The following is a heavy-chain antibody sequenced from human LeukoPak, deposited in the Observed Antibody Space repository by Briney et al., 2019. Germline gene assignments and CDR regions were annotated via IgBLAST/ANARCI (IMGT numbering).Heavy chain of an antibody. CDR3: AEQGHFDWLSSIYYYGMDV. CDR2: ISGSGGST. Sequence: GGSLRLSCAASGFTFSSYAMSWVRQAPGKGLEWVSAISGSGGSTYYADSVKGRFTISRDNSKNTLYLQMNSLRAEDTAVYYCAEQGHFDWLSSIYYYGMDVWGQGTTVTVSS. V-gene: IGHV3-23*01. D-gene: IGHD3-9*01. CDR1: GFTFSSYA. J-gene: IGHJ6*02.